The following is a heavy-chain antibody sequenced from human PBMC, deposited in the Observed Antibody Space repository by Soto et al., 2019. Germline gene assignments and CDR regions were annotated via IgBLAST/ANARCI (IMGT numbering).Heavy chain of an antibody. J-gene: IGHJ6*02. D-gene: IGHD2-15*01. CDR1: GFTFSSHA. CDR2: IYSDGSDK. V-gene: IGHV3-33*01. CDR3: ARDRQWCGYSKDV. Sequence: QVQLVESGGGAVQPGRSLRLSCAASGFTFSSHAMHWVRQAPGKGLEWVAVIYSDGSDKYYADFLKGRFTISRDNSNNTVYLEMDSMGADDPAVYYCARDRQWCGYSKDVWGQGTTVTVSS.